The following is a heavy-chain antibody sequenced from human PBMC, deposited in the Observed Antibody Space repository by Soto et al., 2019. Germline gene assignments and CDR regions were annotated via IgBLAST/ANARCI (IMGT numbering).Heavy chain of an antibody. CDR1: GGTFSSYA. V-gene: IGHV1-69*13. J-gene: IGHJ6*02. CDR3: ARVHDSSGSYYYYGMDV. CDR2: IIPIFGTA. D-gene: IGHD3-22*01. Sequence: ASVKVSCKASGGTFSSYAISWVRQAPGQGLEWMGGIIPIFGTANYAQKFQGRVTITADESTSTAYMELSSLRSEDTVVYYCARVHDSSGSYYYYGMDVWGQGTTVTVSS.